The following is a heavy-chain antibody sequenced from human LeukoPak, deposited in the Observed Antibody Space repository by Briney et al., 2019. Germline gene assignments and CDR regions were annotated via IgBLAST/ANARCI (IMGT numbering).Heavy chain of an antibody. CDR1: GGSFSGYC. J-gene: IGHJ6*02. CDR3: ARGRGSSGWYAYYYYGMDV. V-gene: IGHV4-34*01. D-gene: IGHD6-19*01. CDR2: INHSGST. Sequence: SETLSLTCAVYGGSFSGYCWSWIRQPPGKGLEWIGEINHSGSTNYNPSLKSRVTISVDTSKNQFSLKLSSVTAADTAVYYCARGRGSSGWYAYYYYGMDVWGQGTTVTVSS.